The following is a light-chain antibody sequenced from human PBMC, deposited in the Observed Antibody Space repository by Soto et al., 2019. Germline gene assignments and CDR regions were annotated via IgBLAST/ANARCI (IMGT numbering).Light chain of an antibody. V-gene: IGLV8-61*01. CDR3: ALYMGSGIWV. J-gene: IGLJ3*02. CDR1: SGSVSTTFY. Sequence: QTVVTQEPSFSVSPGGTVTLTCGLSSGSVSTTFYPSWYQQTPGQAPRTVMYSTNTRSSGVPDRFSGSILGNKAALTITGAQADDECDYYCALYMGSGIWVFGGGTQLTVL. CDR2: STN.